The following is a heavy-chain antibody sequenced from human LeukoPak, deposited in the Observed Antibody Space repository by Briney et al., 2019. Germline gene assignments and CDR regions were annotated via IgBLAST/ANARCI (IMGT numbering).Heavy chain of an antibody. CDR3: ARLLPYDFWSGYIDY. D-gene: IGHD3-3*01. J-gene: IGHJ4*02. CDR1: GGSFSGYY. CDR2: INHSGST. Sequence: SETLSLTCAVYGGSFSGYYWSWIRQPPGKGLEGIGEINHSGSTNYNPSLESRVTISVDTSKNQFSLKLSSVTAADTAVYYCARLLPYDFWSGYIDYWGQGTLVTVSS. V-gene: IGHV4-34*01.